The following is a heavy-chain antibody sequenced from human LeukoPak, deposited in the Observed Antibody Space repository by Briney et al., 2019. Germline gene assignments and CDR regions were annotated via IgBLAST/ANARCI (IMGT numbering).Heavy chain of an antibody. CDR2: LYSGGGT. CDR3: ARTTNYDIGFDP. CDR1: GFTVSSNY. V-gene: IGHV3-53*01. Sequence: PGGSLRLSCAASGFTVSSNYMSWVRQAPGKGLEWVSVLYSGGGTYYADSVKGRFTISRDNSKNTLYLQMNSLRAEDTAVYYCARTTNYDIGFDPWGQGTLVTVSS. J-gene: IGHJ5*02. D-gene: IGHD3-9*01.